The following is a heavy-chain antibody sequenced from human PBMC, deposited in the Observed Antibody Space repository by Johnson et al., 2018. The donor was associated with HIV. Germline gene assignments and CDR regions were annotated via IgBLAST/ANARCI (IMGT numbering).Heavy chain of an antibody. CDR1: GFTFSSYA. J-gene: IGHJ3*02. CDR3: AKGTNGQSWAFDI. CDR2: TSYDESDK. V-gene: IGHV3-30*04. D-gene: IGHD2-8*01. Sequence: VQLVESGGGVVQPGMSLRVSCAASGFTFSSYAMHWVRQAPGKGLEWVALTSYDESDKFYADSVKGRFIISRDNPRNTLYLQMNGLRAEDTAVYYCAKGTNGQSWAFDIWGQGTVVTVSS.